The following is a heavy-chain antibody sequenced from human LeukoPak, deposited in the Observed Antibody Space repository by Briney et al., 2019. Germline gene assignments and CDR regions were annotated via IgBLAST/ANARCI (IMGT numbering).Heavy chain of an antibody. D-gene: IGHD3-10*01. CDR3: AKAAYGSGSLSWFDP. Sequence: GGSLRLSCAASGFTFDDYAMHWVRQAPGKGLEWVSGISWNSGSIGYADSVKGRFTISRDNAKNSLYLQMNSLRAEDTALYYCAKAAYGSGSLSWFDPWGQGTLVTVSS. V-gene: IGHV3-9*01. J-gene: IGHJ5*02. CDR2: ISWNSGSI. CDR1: GFTFDDYA.